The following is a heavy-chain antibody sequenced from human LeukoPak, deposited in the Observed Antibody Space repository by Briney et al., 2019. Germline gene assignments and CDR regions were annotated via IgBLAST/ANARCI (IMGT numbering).Heavy chain of an antibody. CDR3: AKSFASGWYPFDY. V-gene: IGHV3-23*01. J-gene: IGHJ4*02. CDR1: GFTFSTYA. D-gene: IGHD6-19*01. Sequence: PGGSLRLSRAASGFTFSTYAMSWVRQAPGKGLEWVSAISGSGGSTYYADSVKGRFTISRDNSKNTVYLQMNSLRVEDTALYYCAKSFASGWYPFDYWGQGTLVTVS. CDR2: ISGSGGST.